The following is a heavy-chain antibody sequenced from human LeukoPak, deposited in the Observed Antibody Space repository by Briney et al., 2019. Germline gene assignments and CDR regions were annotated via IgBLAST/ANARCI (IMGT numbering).Heavy chain of an antibody. J-gene: IGHJ4*02. D-gene: IGHD5-12*01. CDR2: IYCSGST. V-gene: IGHV4-59*01. Sequence: SETLSLTCTVSGGSISSYYWSWIRQPPGKGLEWIGYIYCSGSTNYNPSLKSRVTISVDTSKNQFSLKLSSVTAADTAVYYCARVRVATIIDYWGQGTLVTVSS. CDR1: GGSISSYY. CDR3: ARVRVATIIDY.